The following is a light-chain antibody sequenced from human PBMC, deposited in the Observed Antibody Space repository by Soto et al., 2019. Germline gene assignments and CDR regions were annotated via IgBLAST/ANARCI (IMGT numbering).Light chain of an antibody. CDR2: GAS. Sequence: EIVLTQSPGTLSLSPGERATLSCRASQSVSSSYLAWYQQKPGQAPRLLIYGASSRATGIPDRFSGSGAGTDFTLTISRLEPEDFAVYYCKQYGSSPVTFGQGTKLEIK. CDR1: QSVSSSY. J-gene: IGKJ2*01. V-gene: IGKV3-20*01. CDR3: KQYGSSPVT.